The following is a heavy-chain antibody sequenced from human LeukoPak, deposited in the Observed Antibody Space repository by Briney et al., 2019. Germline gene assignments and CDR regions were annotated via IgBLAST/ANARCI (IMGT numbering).Heavy chain of an antibody. CDR1: GFSFTNYW. D-gene: IGHD5-18*01. CDR3: ARQSGYSYGYSDY. CDR2: IYPDDSVT. V-gene: IGHV5-51*01. J-gene: IGHJ4*02. Sequence: GESLKISCKGSGFSFTNYWIGWVRQMPGKGLEWMGIIYPDDSVTRYSPSFQGQVTISADKSISTAYLQWSSLKASDTAMYYCARQSGYSYGYSDYWGQGTLVTVSS.